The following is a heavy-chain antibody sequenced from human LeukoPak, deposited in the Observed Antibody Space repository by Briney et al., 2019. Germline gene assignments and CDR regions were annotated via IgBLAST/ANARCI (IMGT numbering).Heavy chain of an antibody. J-gene: IGHJ4*02. CDR3: VRGESRGYYRY. D-gene: IGHD3-22*01. Sequence: GGSLRLSCAASGFTFDDYGMSWVRQAPGKGLEWVSGINWNGGSTLYADSVKGRFTISRDNAKNSLYPQMNSLRADDTAFYYCVRGESRGYYRYWGQGTLVTVSS. CDR1: GFTFDDYG. V-gene: IGHV3-20*04. CDR2: INWNGGST.